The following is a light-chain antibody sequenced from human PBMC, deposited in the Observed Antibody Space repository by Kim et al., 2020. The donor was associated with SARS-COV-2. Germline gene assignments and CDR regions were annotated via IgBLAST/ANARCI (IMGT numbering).Light chain of an antibody. J-gene: IGLJ1*01. V-gene: IGLV1-51*01. Sequence: GQRVPIPCSGSSSNIGNNYVSWYQQLPGTAPKLLIYDNNKRPSGIPDRFSGSKSGTSATLGITGLQTGDEADYYCGTWDSSLSADVFGTGTKVTVL. CDR1: SSNIGNNY. CDR2: DNN. CDR3: GTWDSSLSADV.